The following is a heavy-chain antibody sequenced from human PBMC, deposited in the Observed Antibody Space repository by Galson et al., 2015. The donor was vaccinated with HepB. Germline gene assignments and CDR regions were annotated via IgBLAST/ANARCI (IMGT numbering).Heavy chain of an antibody. D-gene: IGHD6-19*01. CDR3: ARQPSIAVADPDAFDI. CDR1: GFSLNTSGMR. V-gene: IGHV2-70*04. J-gene: IGHJ3*02. Sequence: PALVKPTQTLTLTCSFSGFSLNTSGMRVSWIRQPPGKALEWLARIDWDDDKFYRTSLKTRLTISKDTSKNQVVLTMTNMDPAATATYYCARQPSIAVADPDAFDIWGQGTMVTVSS. CDR2: IDWDDDK.